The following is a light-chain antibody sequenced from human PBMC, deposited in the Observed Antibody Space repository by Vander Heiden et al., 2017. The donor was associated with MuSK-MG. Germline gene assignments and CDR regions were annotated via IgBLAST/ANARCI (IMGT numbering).Light chain of an antibody. CDR3: AAWDDSLRGHVL. J-gene: IGLJ2*01. CDR2: GTD. CDR1: RSNIGSNH. Sequence: QAVLTQPVSVSGTPGQGITISCSGSRSNIGSNHVYWYQQFPGTAPKVLIFGTDQRPSGVPDRFSGSKSGTSASLAISGLRPDDEADYYCAAWDDSLRGHVLFGGGTKVTVL. V-gene: IGLV1-47*01.